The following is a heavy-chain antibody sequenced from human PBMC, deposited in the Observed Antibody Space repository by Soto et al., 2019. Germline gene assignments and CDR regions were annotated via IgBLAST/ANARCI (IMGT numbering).Heavy chain of an antibody. CDR1: GFTLISYS. J-gene: IGHJ4*02. CDR3: AKVSRPSRISTPDFDY. Sequence: PVGSQRHSCAASGFTLISYSIRWVRQAPGKGLDWVAVISYDGNTQFYGDSVKGRFIVSRDNSRNTLYLQLNNLQAEDTAVYYCAKVSRPSRISTPDFDYWGQGTLVTVS. V-gene: IGHV3-30-3*01. CDR2: ISYDGNTQ.